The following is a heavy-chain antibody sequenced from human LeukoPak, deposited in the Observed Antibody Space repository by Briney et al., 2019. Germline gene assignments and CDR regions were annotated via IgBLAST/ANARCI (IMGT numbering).Heavy chain of an antibody. J-gene: IGHJ4*02. CDR1: GASFNGHY. D-gene: IGHD1-26*01. Sequence: PSETLSLTCAVSGASFNGHYWTWIRQPPGKGLEWIGEINHGGRTTYYPSLKSRVTISVDTSKNQFSLNLTSVTAADTAVYYCARQVVGGATIVLRDGPDWGQGTLVTVSS. CDR2: INHGGRT. V-gene: IGHV4-34*01. CDR3: ARQVVGGATIVLRDGPD.